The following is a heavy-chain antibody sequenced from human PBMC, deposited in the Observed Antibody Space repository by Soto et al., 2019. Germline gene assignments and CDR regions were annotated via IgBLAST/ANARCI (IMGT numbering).Heavy chain of an antibody. CDR2: ISYDGTTK. V-gene: IGHV3-30-3*01. J-gene: IGHJ4*02. CDR1: GFSFSISP. Sequence: QVQLVESGGGVVQPGRSLRLSCAASGFSFSISPMHWVRQAPGKGPEWVALISYDGTTKFYADSVKGRFTISRDNSKSTLYLQVDSLRPEDAAVYYCARDPKTSGGQHGAFNYFDSWGQGTLVTVSS. CDR3: ARDPKTSGGQHGAFNYFDS. D-gene: IGHD2-15*01.